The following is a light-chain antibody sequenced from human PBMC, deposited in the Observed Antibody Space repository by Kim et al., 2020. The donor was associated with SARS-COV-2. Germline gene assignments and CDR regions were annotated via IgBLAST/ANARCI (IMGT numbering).Light chain of an antibody. CDR1: QGVISSY. V-gene: IGKV3-20*01. J-gene: IGKJ1*01. Sequence: PGDRAPLACWASQGVISSYLAWYQQKPGQAPRLLIYGASRRATGIPDRFSGSGSGTDFTLTISRLEPEDSAVYYCQRYGSSPRWTFGQGTKVDIK. CDR2: GAS. CDR3: QRYGSSPRWT.